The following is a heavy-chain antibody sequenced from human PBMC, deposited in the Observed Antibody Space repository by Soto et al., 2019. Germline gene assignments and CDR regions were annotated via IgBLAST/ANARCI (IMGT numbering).Heavy chain of an antibody. D-gene: IGHD1-26*01. J-gene: IGHJ4*02. CDR1: GFTFSNFA. Sequence: EVQLLESGGGLVQPGGSLKVSCAASGFTFSNFAMNWVRQAPGKGLEWVSLINSGGESTYYADSVEGRFTITRDNSKNTLDLQMNSLGAEDTAVYFCAIGPPTVGVIHLVFDYLGQGSMVTVSS. V-gene: IGHV3-23*01. CDR3: AIGPPTVGVIHLVFDY. CDR2: INSGGEST.